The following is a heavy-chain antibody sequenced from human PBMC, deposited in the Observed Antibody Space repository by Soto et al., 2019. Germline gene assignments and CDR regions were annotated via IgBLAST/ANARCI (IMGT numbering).Heavy chain of an antibody. D-gene: IGHD3-10*01. CDR1: GGSISTPGYS. J-gene: IGHJ6*02. CDR2: VDHNGNP. Sequence: SETLSLTCTVSGGSISTPGYSWSWIRQRPGKAPEWIGYVDHNGNPYHKPSLKSRVTISLAGAKNQFSLKMASVTAADTGLYYRAARPYYYYGLDVWGQGTPVTVSS. CDR3: AARPYYYYGLDV. V-gene: IGHV4-30-2*01.